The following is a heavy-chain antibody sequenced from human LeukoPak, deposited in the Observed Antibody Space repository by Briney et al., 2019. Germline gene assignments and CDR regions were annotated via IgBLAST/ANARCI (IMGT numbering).Heavy chain of an antibody. CDR1: GFTFSSYG. D-gene: IGHD3-3*01. Sequence: GGSLRLSCAASGFTFSSYGMHWVRQAPGKGLEWVAFIRYDGSNKYYADSVKGRFTISRDNSKNTLYLQMNSLRAEDTAVYYCARYDFWSGYEDYWGQGTLVTVSS. J-gene: IGHJ4*02. CDR3: ARYDFWSGYEDY. V-gene: IGHV3-30*02. CDR2: IRYDGSNK.